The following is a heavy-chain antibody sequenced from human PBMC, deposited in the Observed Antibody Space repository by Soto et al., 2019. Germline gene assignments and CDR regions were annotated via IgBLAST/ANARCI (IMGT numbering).Heavy chain of an antibody. J-gene: IGHJ6*02. Sequence: ASVKVSCKASGGTFSSYAISWVRQAPGQGLEWMGGIIPILGIANYAQKFQGRVTITADKSTSTAYMELSSLRSEDTAVYYCARVGEKVVTAKNYYYYGMDVWGQGTTVTVSS. CDR3: ARVGEKVVTAKNYYYYGMDV. CDR1: GGTFSSYA. D-gene: IGHD2-21*02. V-gene: IGHV1-69*10. CDR2: IIPILGIA.